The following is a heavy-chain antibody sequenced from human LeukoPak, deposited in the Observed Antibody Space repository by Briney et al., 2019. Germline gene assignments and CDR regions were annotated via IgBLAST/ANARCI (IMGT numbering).Heavy chain of an antibody. CDR2: ISYDGSNK. J-gene: IGHJ4*02. D-gene: IGHD1-26*01. CDR3: AKDPVGATRETEITEYENYFDY. Sequence: VGSLRLSCAASGFTFSSYGMHWVRQAPGKGLEWVAVISYDGSNKYYADSVKGRFTISRDNSKNTLYLQMNSLRAEDTAVYYCAKDPVGATRETEITEYENYFDYWGQGTLVTVSS. V-gene: IGHV3-30*18. CDR1: GFTFSSYG.